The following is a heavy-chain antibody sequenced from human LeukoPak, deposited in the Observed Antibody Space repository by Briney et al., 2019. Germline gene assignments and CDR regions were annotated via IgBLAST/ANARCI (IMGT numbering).Heavy chain of an antibody. CDR3: VLVGARGGY. Sequence: GGSLRLSCAASGFTFGSCWMNWVRQTPGKGLEWVAVISYDGSNKYYADSVKGRFTISRDNSKNTLYLQMNSLRAEDTAVYYCVLVGARGGYWGQGTLVTVSS. V-gene: IGHV3-30*03. CDR1: GFTFGSCW. D-gene: IGHD1-26*01. J-gene: IGHJ4*02. CDR2: ISYDGSNK.